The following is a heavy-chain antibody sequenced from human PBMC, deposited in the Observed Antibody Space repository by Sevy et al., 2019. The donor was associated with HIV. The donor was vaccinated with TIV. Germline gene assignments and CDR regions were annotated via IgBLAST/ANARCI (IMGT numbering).Heavy chain of an antibody. CDR3: ARDGGCSSTSCLLYFDY. J-gene: IGHJ4*02. Sequence: GGSLRLSCVASGFMFSNYWMSWVRQAPGKGLEWVANIKRDGSEKYYVASVKGRFTISRDNAKNSLYLQMNSLRVEDTAVYYCARDGGCSSTSCLLYFDYWGQGTLVTVSS. CDR1: GFMFSNYW. CDR2: IKRDGSEK. D-gene: IGHD2-2*01. V-gene: IGHV3-7*03.